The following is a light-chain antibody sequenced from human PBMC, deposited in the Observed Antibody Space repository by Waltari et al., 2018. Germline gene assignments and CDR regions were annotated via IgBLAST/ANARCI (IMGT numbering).Light chain of an antibody. V-gene: IGLV2-23*02. Sequence: QSALTQTATVSGSPGQSITISCTGTSSDVGTYNLVSWYQQHPGQAPTLIIYDVNKRPSGVSNCFSGSKSGNTASLTISGLQAADEADYYCCSYAGSAISVFGGGTKVTVL. CDR2: DVN. CDR1: SSDVGTYNL. CDR3: CSYAGSAISV. J-gene: IGLJ3*02.